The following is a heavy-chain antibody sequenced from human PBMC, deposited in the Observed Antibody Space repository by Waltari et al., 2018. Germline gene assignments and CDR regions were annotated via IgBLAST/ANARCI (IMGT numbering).Heavy chain of an antibody. CDR3: AKSLGDTYGRYPMDY. V-gene: IGHV3-23*01. D-gene: IGHD3-10*01. J-gene: IGHJ4*02. Sequence: EVQLLESGGGLVPPGGSLGLPFAASGFPFSGHTTPWVRQAPGKGLGWVSTIRGSGGDTYYADSVKGRFTISRDNSRNTLYLQMNTLRAGDTAVYYCAKSLGDTYGRYPMDYWGQGTLVTVSS. CDR1: GFPFSGHT. CDR2: IRGSGGDT.